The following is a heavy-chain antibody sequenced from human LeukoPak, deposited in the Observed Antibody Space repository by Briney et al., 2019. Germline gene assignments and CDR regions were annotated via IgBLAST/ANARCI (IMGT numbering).Heavy chain of an antibody. Sequence: GGSLRLSCAASGFTFSSYAMSWVRQAPGKGLEWVSGISGSGDNTCYADSVKGRFTISRDNSKNTLYVQVNSLGTEDTAAYYCAKGSYYDSSGSFYFDYWGQGTLVTVSS. CDR1: GFTFSSYA. CDR2: ISGSGDNT. V-gene: IGHV3-23*01. D-gene: IGHD3-22*01. J-gene: IGHJ4*02. CDR3: AKGSYYDSSGSFYFDY.